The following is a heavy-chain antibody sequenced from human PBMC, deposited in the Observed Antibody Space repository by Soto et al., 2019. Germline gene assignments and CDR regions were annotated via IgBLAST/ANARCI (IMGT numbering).Heavy chain of an antibody. CDR1: GGSISSYY. V-gene: IGHV4-59*01. Sequence: PSETLSLTCTVSGGSISSYYWSWIRQPPGKGLEWIGYLYYGGSTNYNPALKSRVTISVDTSENQFSLKLSSVTAADTAVYYCARSPDYYYESSAYFDYWGQGTLVTVSS. D-gene: IGHD3-22*01. J-gene: IGHJ4*02. CDR2: LYYGGST. CDR3: ARSPDYYYESSAYFDY.